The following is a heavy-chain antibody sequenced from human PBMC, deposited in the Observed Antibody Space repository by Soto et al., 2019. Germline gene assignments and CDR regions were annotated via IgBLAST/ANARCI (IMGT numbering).Heavy chain of an antibody. CDR2: ISSSGGTT. D-gene: IGHD3-3*01. CDR3: AKTSGGWGDFLSAYYY. Sequence: GGSLRLSCAASGFTFSSYAMSWVRQAPGKGLEWVSTISSSGGTTYYADSVKGRFTISRDNSKNTVSLQMNSLRAEDTAVFYCAKTSGGWGDFLSAYYYWGQGTLVTVSS. CDR1: GFTFSSYA. V-gene: IGHV3-23*01. J-gene: IGHJ4*02.